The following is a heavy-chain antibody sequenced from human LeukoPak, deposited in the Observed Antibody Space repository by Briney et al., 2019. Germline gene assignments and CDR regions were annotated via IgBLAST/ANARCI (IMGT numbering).Heavy chain of an antibody. V-gene: IGHV3-15*01. J-gene: IGHJ4*02. CDR3: TRVGGLRFLEWLYDY. D-gene: IGHD3-3*01. CDR2: IKSKTDGGTT. CDR1: GFTFSNAW. Sequence: PGGSLRLSCAASGFTFSNAWMSWVRQAPGKGLEWVGRIKSKTDGGTTEYAASVKGRFTISRDDSKSIAYLQMNSLKTEDTAVYYCTRVGGLRFLEWLYDYWGQGTLVTVSS.